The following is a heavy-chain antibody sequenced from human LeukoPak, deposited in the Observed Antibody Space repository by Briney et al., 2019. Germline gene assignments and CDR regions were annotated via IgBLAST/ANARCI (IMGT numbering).Heavy chain of an antibody. CDR3: ARHVGRDDYGDYQQFGWFDP. D-gene: IGHD4-17*01. V-gene: IGHV4-59*08. Sequence: PSETLSLTCTVSGGSFSSYYWSWIRQPPGKGLEWIGYIYYSGSTNYNPSLKSRVTISVDTSKNQFSLKLSSVTAADTAVYYCARHVGRDDYGDYQQFGWFDPWGQGTLVTVSS. J-gene: IGHJ5*02. CDR1: GGSFSSYY. CDR2: IYYSGST.